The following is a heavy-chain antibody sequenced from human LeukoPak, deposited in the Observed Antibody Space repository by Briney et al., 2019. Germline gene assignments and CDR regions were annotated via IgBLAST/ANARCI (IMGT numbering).Heavy chain of an antibody. CDR3: ATPSGYGSGWYPFDY. J-gene: IGHJ4*02. V-gene: IGHV3-7*01. CDR2: IKQDGTEK. D-gene: IGHD6-19*01. CDR1: GFTFSSYW. Sequence: GGSLRLSCAASGFTFSSYWMSWVRQAPGKGLEWVANIKQDGTEKYYVDSVRGRFTISRDNAKNSLYLQMNSLRAEDTAVYYCATPSGYGSGWYPFDYWGQGTLVTVSS.